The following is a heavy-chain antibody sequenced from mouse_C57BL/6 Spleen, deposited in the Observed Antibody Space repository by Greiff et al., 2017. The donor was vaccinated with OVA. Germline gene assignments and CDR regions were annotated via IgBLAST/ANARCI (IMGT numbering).Heavy chain of an antibody. CDR2: ISYDGSN. D-gene: IGHD2-4*01. CDR1: GYSITSGYY. CDR3: ARDGGLDYAMDY. V-gene: IGHV3-6*01. Sequence: EVQLQESGPGLVKPSQSLSLTCSVTGYSITSGYYWNWIRQFPGNKLEWMGYISYDGSNNYNPSLKNRISITRDTSKNQFFLKLNSVTTEDTATDYCARDGGLDYAMDYWGQGTSVTVSS. J-gene: IGHJ4*01.